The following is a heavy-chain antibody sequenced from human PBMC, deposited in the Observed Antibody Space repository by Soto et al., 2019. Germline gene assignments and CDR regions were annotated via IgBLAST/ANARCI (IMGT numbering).Heavy chain of an antibody. D-gene: IGHD3-16*01. Sequence: QVQQVQSGAEVKNPGASVKVSCKASGYTFTRYGIGWARQAPGQGLEWMGWINTYNGNTNYAQNVQGRVTLTTDTSTRTAYMELRSLRSNDTAIYYCAMVDVYVTPSPQDVWGQGTTVIVSS. V-gene: IGHV1-18*01. CDR3: AMVDVYVTPSPQDV. CDR2: INTYNGNT. CDR1: GYTFTRYG. J-gene: IGHJ6*02.